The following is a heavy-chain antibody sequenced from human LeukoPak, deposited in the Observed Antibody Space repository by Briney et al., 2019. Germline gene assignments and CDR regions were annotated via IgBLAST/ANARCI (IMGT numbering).Heavy chain of an antibody. D-gene: IGHD6-19*01. V-gene: IGHV3-21*01. CDR2: VGSTTTYI. J-gene: IGHJ4*02. CDR3: AGEYSSGWAFDY. CDR1: GFDFRGYS. Sequence: GGSLRLSCAASGFDFRGYSMNWCRQAPGKGLEGLSSVGSTTTYIKYADSVKSRFIISRDNAKTSVYLQMNGLRAKDTAVYYCAGEYSSGWAFDYWGQGTLVTVSS.